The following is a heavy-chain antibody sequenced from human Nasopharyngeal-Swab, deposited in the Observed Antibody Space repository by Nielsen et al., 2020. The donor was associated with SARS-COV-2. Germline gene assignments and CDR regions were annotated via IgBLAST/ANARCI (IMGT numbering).Heavy chain of an antibody. CDR2: ISSSSTI. J-gene: IGHJ4*02. CDR1: GFTFSSYS. D-gene: IGHD3-10*01. V-gene: IGHV3-48*01. CDR3: ARESYYGSGSYSSFGY. Sequence: GESLKISCAASGFTFSSYSMNWVRQAPGKGLEWVSYISSSSTIYYADSVKGRFTISRDNAKNSLYLQMNSLRAEDTAVYYCARESYYGSGSYSSFGYWGQGTLVTVSS.